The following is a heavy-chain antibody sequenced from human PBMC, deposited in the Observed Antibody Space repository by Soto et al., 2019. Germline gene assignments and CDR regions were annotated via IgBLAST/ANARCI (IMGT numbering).Heavy chain of an antibody. V-gene: IGHV4-30-2*01. Sequence: QLQLQESGSGLVKPSQTLSLTCAVSGGSISSGGYSWSWIRQPPGQGLEWIAYIYHSVSTYYNPPLKSRVTISVDRSKNQFSLKLSSVTAADPAVYYCARVPDYWGQGTLVTVSS. CDR3: ARVPDY. J-gene: IGHJ4*02. CDR1: GGSISSGGYS. CDR2: IYHSVST.